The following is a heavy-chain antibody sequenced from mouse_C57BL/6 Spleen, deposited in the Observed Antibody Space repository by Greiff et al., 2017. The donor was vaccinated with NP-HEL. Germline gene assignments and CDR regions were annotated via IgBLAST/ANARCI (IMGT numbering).Heavy chain of an antibody. CDR2: IDPNSGGT. CDR3: ARYRGSSPPYWYFDV. J-gene: IGHJ1*03. CDR1: GYTFTSYW. Sequence: VQLQQPGAELVKPGASVKLSCKASGYTFTSYWMHWVKQRPGRGLEWIGRIDPNSGGTKYNEKFKSKATLTVDKPSSTAYMQLSSLTSEDSAVYYCARYRGSSPPYWYFDVWGTGTTVTVSS. D-gene: IGHD1-1*01. V-gene: IGHV1-72*01.